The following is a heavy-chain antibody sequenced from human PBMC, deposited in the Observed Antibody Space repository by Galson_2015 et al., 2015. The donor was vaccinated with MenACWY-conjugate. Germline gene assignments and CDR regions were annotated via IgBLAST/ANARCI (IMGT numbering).Heavy chain of an antibody. V-gene: IGHV3-74*03. J-gene: IGHJ4*02. D-gene: IGHD1-26*01. CDR2: ITVDVTNT. CDR1: GFTIGRYW. Sequence: SLRLSCAASGFTIGRYWIHWVRQVPGKGPVWISCITVDVTNTEFADSVKGRFALSRDNARNPVYLQMNSLTAEDTAVYYCARDGGGGTPFDCWGQGTLVTVSS. CDR3: ARDGGGGTPFDC.